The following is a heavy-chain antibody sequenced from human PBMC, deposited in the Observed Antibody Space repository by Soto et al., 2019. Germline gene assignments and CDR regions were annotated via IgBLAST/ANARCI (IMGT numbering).Heavy chain of an antibody. J-gene: IGHJ4*02. CDR2: ISSSSSTI. CDR1: GFTFSSYS. D-gene: IGHD6-19*01. V-gene: IGHV3-48*02. Sequence: EVQLVESGGGLVQPGGSLRLSCAASGFTFSSYSMNWVRQAPGKWLEWVSYISSSSSTIYYADSVKGRFTISRDNAKNSLYLQMNSLRDEDTAVYYCARDGSSGWETLFDYWGQGTLVTVSS. CDR3: ARDGSSGWETLFDY.